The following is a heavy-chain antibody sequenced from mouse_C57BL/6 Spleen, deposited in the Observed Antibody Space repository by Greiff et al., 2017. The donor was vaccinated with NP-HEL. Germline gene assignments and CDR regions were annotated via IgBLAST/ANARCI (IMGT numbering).Heavy chain of an antibody. CDR2: IYPRSGNT. CDR1: GYTFTSYG. V-gene: IGHV1-81*01. Sequence: VQLQQSGAELARPGASVKLSCKASGYTFTSYGISWVKQRTGQGLEWIGEIYPRSGNTYYNEKFKGKATLTADKSSSTAYMELRSLTSEDSAVYFCERSGLITTVVATGEVDYWGQGTTLTVSS. J-gene: IGHJ2*01. D-gene: IGHD1-1*01. CDR3: ERSGLITTVVATGEVDY.